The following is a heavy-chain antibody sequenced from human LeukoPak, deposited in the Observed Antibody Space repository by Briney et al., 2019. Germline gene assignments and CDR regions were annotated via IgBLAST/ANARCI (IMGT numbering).Heavy chain of an antibody. CDR2: ICYTGST. V-gene: IGHV4-59*11. D-gene: IGHD3-10*01. Sequence: SETLSLTCAVSGVSISSHCWGWIRQPPGKGPEWIASICYTGSTEYSPSLKSRVTMSVDTSKNQFSLRLMSVTAADTAVYFCARDIGYYYGSGSLNWFDPWGQGTLVTVSS. CDR3: ARDIGYYYGSGSLNWFDP. CDR1: GVSISSHC. J-gene: IGHJ5*02.